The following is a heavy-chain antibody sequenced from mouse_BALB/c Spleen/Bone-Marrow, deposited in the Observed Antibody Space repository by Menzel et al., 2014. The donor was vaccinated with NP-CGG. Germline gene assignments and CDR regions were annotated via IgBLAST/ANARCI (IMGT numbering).Heavy chain of an antibody. D-gene: IGHD2-1*01. CDR3: ARGNYYGHLDY. CDR2: INPDSRTI. J-gene: IGHJ2*01. V-gene: IGHV4-1*02. Sequence: EVQLVESGGGLVQPGGSLQLSCAASGFDFSRYWMSWVRQAPGKGLQWIGEINPDSRTINYTPSLKDKFIISRDNAKNTLYLQMSKVRSEDTALYYCARGNYYGHLDYWGQGTTLTVSS. CDR1: GFDFSRYW.